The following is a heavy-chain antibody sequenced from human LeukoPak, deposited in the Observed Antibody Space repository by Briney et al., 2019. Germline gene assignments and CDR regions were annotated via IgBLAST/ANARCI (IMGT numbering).Heavy chain of an antibody. V-gene: IGHV1-69*01. CDR3: AREYYYDSSGYY. D-gene: IGHD3-22*01. J-gene: IGHJ4*02. CDR1: GGAFSSYA. CDR2: IIPIFGTA. Sequence: ASVKVSCKASGGAFSSYAISWVRQAPGQGLEWMGGIIPIFGTANYAQKFQGRVTITADESTSTAYMELSSLRSEDTAVYYCAREYYYDSSGYYWGQGTLVTVSS.